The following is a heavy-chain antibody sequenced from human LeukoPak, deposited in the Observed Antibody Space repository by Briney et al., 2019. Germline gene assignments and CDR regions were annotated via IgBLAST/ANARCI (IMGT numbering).Heavy chain of an antibody. D-gene: IGHD6-19*01. CDR2: ISGSGGST. CDR1: GFTFSSYA. J-gene: IGHJ5*02. Sequence: GGSLRLSCVASGFTFSSYAMIWVRQAPGKVLEWVSAISGSGGSTYYADSVKGRFTISRDNSKNTLYLQMNSLRAEDTAVYYCAKDHGSSGWYNWFDPWGQGTLVTVSS. V-gene: IGHV3-23*01. CDR3: AKDHGSSGWYNWFDP.